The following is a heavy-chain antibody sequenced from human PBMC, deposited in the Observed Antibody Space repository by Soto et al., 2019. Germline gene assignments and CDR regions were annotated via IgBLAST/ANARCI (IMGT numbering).Heavy chain of an antibody. CDR2: IYYSGST. D-gene: IGHD2-15*01. CDR1: GGSISSSSYY. Sequence: QLQLQESGPGLVKPSETLSLTCTVSGGSISSSSYYWGWNRQPPGKGLEWIGSIYYSGSTYYNPSLKSRVTISVDTSKNQFSLKLSSVTAADTAVYYCAIGRYCSGGSCYADAFDIWGQGTMVTVSS. CDR3: AIGRYCSGGSCYADAFDI. V-gene: IGHV4-39*01. J-gene: IGHJ3*02.